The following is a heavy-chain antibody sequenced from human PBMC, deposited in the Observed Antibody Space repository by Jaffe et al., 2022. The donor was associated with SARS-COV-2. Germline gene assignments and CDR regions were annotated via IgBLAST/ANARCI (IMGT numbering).Heavy chain of an antibody. Sequence: QVQLVESGGGVVQPGRSLRLSCAASGFTFSSYGMHWVRQAPGKGLEWVAVIWYDGSNKYYADSVKGRFTISRDNSKNTLYLQMNSLRAEDTAVYYCAREAWSGYIDDYWGQGTLVTVSS. CDR2: IWYDGSNK. J-gene: IGHJ4*02. CDR3: AREAWSGYIDDY. D-gene: IGHD3-3*01. V-gene: IGHV3-33*01. CDR1: GFTFSSYG.